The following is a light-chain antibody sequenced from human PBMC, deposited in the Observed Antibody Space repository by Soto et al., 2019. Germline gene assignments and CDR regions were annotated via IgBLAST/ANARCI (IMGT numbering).Light chain of an antibody. V-gene: IGKV2-28*01. Sequence: MVMTQSPLSLPFTPGEPPSISCTSSQSLLHSNGYNYLDWYLQKPGQSPQLLIYLGSNRASGVPDRFSGSGSGTDFTLKISRVEAEDVGVYYCMQPLQSWTFGQGTKV. CDR2: LGS. CDR3: MQPLQSWT. CDR1: QSLLHSNGYNY. J-gene: IGKJ1*01.